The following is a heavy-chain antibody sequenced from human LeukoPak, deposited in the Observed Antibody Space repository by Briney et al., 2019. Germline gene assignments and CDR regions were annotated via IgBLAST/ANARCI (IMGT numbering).Heavy chain of an antibody. D-gene: IGHD6-13*01. CDR2: IYYSGTT. Sequence: PSETLSLTCPVSGVSINSGDYYWSWIRQPPGKGLEWIGFIYYSGTTYYNPSLKSRVTISIDTSKNQFSLKLSSVTAADTAVYYCARRIAAARFDPWGQGTLVTVSS. CDR3: ARRIAAARFDP. CDR1: GVSINSGDYY. V-gene: IGHV4-30-4*01. J-gene: IGHJ5*02.